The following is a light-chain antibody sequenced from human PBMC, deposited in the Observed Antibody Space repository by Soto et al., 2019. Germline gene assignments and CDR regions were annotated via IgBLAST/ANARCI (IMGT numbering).Light chain of an antibody. CDR1: SSDVGYYDY. J-gene: IGLJ1*01. V-gene: IGLV2-8*01. CDR3: SSYAGSNNFV. CDR2: EVT. Sequence: QSALTQPPSASGFPGQSVTISCTGTSSDVGYYDYVSWYQQHPGKAPKLVIYEVTKWPSGVPDRVSASKSGNTASLTVSGLRAEDEADYYCSSYAGSNNFVFGSGTKLTVL.